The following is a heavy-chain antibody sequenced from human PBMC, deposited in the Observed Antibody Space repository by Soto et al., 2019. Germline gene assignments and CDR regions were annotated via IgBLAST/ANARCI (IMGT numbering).Heavy chain of an antibody. CDR2: ISGSGGST. Sequence: GGSLRLSCAASGFTVSSNYMSWVRQAPGKGLEWVSAISGSGGSTYYADSVKGRFTISRDNSKNTLYLQMNSLRAEDTAVYYCAKDEVAVAGTRDEIDYWGQGTLVTVSS. D-gene: IGHD6-19*01. CDR3: AKDEVAVAGTRDEIDY. J-gene: IGHJ4*02. CDR1: GFTVSSNY. V-gene: IGHV3-23*01.